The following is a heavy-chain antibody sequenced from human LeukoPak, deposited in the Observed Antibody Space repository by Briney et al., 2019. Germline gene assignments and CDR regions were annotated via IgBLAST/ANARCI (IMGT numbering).Heavy chain of an antibody. CDR1: GFTFSSYS. CDR2: ISSSSSYI. Sequence: PGGSLRLSCTASGFTFSSYSMNWVRQAPGKGLEWVSSISSSSSYIYYADSVKGRFTISRDNAKNSLYLQMNSLRAEDTAVYYCAREGGSSWQYYYYYGMDVWGQGTTVTVSS. J-gene: IGHJ6*02. V-gene: IGHV3-21*01. D-gene: IGHD6-13*01. CDR3: AREGGSSWQYYYYYGMDV.